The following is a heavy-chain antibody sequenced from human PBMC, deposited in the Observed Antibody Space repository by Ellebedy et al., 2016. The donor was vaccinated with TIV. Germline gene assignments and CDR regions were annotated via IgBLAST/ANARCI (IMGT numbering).Heavy chain of an antibody. D-gene: IGHD1-26*01. CDR2: SGSSSSSI. J-gene: IGHJ6*02. Sequence: PGGSLRLSCVASGFTLSSFWMSRVRQAPGKGLEWVSSSGSSSSSIYYADSVKGRFTISRDNAKNSLYLQMNSLRAEDTAVYYCARSLGGRGYALDVWGQGTTVIVSS. CDR3: ARSLGGRGYALDV. CDR1: GFTLSSFW. V-gene: IGHV3-21*01.